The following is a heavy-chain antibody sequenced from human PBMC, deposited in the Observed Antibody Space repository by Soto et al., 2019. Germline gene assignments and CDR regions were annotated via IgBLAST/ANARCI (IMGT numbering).Heavy chain of an antibody. J-gene: IGHJ4*02. CDR1: GFTVSSTY. V-gene: IGHV3-53*01. CDR3: ARSRDTGTYSGRFLDY. Sequence: EVQLVESGGGLIQPGGSLRLSCAASGFTVSSTYLTWVRQAPGKGLEWVAILYTGTDTVYADSVKGRFTISRDSSKNTFYLQMNSLRAEDTAMYFCARSRDTGTYSGRFLDYWGQGSLVTVSS. D-gene: IGHD1-26*01. CDR2: LYTGTDT.